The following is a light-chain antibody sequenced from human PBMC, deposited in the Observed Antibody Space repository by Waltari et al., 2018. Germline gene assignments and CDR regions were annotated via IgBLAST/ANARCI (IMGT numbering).Light chain of an antibody. J-gene: IGKJ1*01. CDR3: QQSRDTPRT. CDR1: QSIRSF. CDR2: DTF. Sequence: DIRLTQSPSSLSASAGDRVTITCRASQSIRSFLNWYQQKPGKAPKLLIYDTFNLQTGVPPRFSGSGSWTYFTLTINSLQPDDFATYYCQQSRDTPRTFGQGTKVEIK. V-gene: IGKV1-39*01.